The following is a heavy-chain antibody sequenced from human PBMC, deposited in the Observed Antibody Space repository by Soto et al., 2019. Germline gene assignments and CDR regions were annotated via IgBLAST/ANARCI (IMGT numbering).Heavy chain of an antibody. Sequence: GGSLRLSCAASGFTFSSYSMNWVRQAPGKGLEWVSSISSSSSYIYYADSVKGRFTISRDNAKNSLYLQMNSLRAEDTAVYYCASNYYDSSGYYIYYYYYGMDVWGQGTTVTVSS. CDR3: ASNYYDSSGYYIYYYYYGMDV. V-gene: IGHV3-21*01. D-gene: IGHD3-22*01. CDR2: ISSSSSYI. J-gene: IGHJ6*02. CDR1: GFTFSSYS.